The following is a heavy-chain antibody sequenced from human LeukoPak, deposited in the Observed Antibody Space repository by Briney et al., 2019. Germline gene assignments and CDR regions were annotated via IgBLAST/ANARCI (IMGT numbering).Heavy chain of an antibody. J-gene: IGHJ4*02. CDR1: GDSISTSNFH. CDR3: ERSRRNSRTDFEY. Sequence: SETLSLTCTVSGDSISTSNFHWGWIRQPPGKGLEWIGSLDYSATIYYNPSLNSRVTLSLDTSRNQFSLSLISATDADTAVYYCERSRRNSRTDFEYWGQGTLVTVSS. D-gene: IGHD1-7*01. V-gene: IGHV4-39*07. CDR2: LDYSATI.